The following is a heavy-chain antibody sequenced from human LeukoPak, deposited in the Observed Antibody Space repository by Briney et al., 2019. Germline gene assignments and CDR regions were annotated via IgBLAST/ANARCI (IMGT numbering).Heavy chain of an antibody. J-gene: IGHJ4*02. CDR3: AREGYDFWSGYPDY. D-gene: IGHD3-3*01. Sequence: SETLSLTCTVSGGSISSYYWSWIRQPPGKGLEWIGYIYYSGSTNYNPALKSRVTISVDTSNNQFSLKLSSVTAADTAVYYCAREGYDFWSGYPDYWGQGTLVTVSS. CDR1: GGSISSYY. CDR2: IYYSGST. V-gene: IGHV4-59*01.